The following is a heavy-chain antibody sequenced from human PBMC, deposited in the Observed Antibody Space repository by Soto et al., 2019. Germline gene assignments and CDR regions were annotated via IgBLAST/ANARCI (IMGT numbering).Heavy chain of an antibody. V-gene: IGHV1-3*01. CDR3: ARGRAITPAFDI. J-gene: IGHJ3*02. CDR2: INAGNGNT. CDR1: GYTFTSYG. D-gene: IGHD3-16*01. Sequence: ASVKVSCKASGYTFTSYGMHWVRQAPGQRLEWMGWINAGNGNTKYSQKFQGRVTITRDTSASTAYMELSSLRSEDTAVYYCARGRAITPAFDIWGQGTMVTVSS.